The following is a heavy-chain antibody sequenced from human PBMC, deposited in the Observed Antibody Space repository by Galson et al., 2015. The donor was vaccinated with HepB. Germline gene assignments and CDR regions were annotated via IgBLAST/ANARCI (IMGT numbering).Heavy chain of an antibody. Sequence: SLRLSCAASGFTFSNAWMNWVRQAPGKGLEWVGRINSDGSSTSYADSVKGRFTISRDNAKNTLYLQMNSLRAEDTAVYYCARELLHCSGGSCYSRLYYYYGMDVWGQGTTVTVSS. V-gene: IGHV3-74*01. CDR3: ARELLHCSGGSCYSRLYYYYGMDV. D-gene: IGHD2-15*01. J-gene: IGHJ6*02. CDR2: INSDGSST. CDR1: GFTFSNAW.